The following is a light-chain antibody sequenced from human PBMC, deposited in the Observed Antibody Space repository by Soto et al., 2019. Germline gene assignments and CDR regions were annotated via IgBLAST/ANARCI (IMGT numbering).Light chain of an antibody. CDR3: QTWGTGFRA. V-gene: IGLV4-69*01. CDR1: SGHSSYS. J-gene: IGLJ2*01. CDR2: LHSDGSH. Sequence: QPVLTQSPSASASLGASVKLTCTLSSGHSSYSIAWHQQQPEKGPRYLMKLHSDGSHRKGDGIPDRFSGSSSGAERYLTISSLQSEDEADYYCQTWGTGFRAFGGGTKLTVL.